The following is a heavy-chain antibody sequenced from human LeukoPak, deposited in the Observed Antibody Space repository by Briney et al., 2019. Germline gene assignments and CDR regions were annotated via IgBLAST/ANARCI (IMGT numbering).Heavy chain of an antibody. CDR1: GGSISSYY. J-gene: IGHJ2*01. CDR3: ARHGYYDFWSGYYWYFDL. D-gene: IGHD3-3*01. CDR2: IYYSGST. V-gene: IGHV4-59*08. Sequence: SETLSLTCTVSGGSISSYYWSWIRQPPGKGLEWIGYIYYSGSTNYNPSLKSRVTISVDTSKNQFSLKLSSVTAADTAVYYCARHGYYDFWSGYYWYFDLWGRGTLVTVSS.